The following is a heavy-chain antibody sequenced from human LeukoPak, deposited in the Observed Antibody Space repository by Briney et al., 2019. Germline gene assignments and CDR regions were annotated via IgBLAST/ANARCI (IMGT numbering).Heavy chain of an antibody. D-gene: IGHD3-10*01. CDR3: AREWNGSGSYCWFDP. V-gene: IGHV1-8*01. J-gene: IGHJ5*02. CDR2: MNPNSGNT. Sequence: ASVKVSCKASGYTFTSYDINWVRQATGQGLEWLGWMNPNSGNTGYAQKFQGRVTMTRNTSISTAYMELSSLRSEDTAVYYCAREWNGSGSYCWFDPWGQGTLVTVSS. CDR1: GYTFTSYD.